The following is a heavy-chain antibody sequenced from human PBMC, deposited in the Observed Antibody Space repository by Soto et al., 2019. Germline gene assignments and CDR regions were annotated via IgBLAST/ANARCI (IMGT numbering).Heavy chain of an antibody. D-gene: IGHD6-13*01. Sequence: GGSLRLSCAASGFTFASYAMAWVRQAPGKGVEWVSGIDAGGGRTYYADSVKGRFTISRDNSRNTLLLQMDNLRGEDTAIYYCAKDSEMPGLSAAGVCLDSWAQGTLVTVS. J-gene: IGHJ4*02. V-gene: IGHV3-23*01. CDR1: GFTFASYA. CDR2: IDAGGGRT. CDR3: AKDSEMPGLSAAGVCLDS.